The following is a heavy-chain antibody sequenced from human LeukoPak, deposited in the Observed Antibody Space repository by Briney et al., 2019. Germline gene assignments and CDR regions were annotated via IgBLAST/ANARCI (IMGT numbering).Heavy chain of an antibody. J-gene: IGHJ5*02. CDR1: GWSVNDYY. D-gene: IGHD2-2*01. V-gene: IGHV4-34*01. Sequence: SETLSLTCAVYGWSVNDYYWNCVRQPPGNGLEWIGEINARGDTNYNPSRKSRVTISVDSSKNQFSLTLTSMIAANTPINYCARCQVPAARGYNWFDPWGQGTLVTVSS. CDR3: ARCQVPAARGYNWFDP. CDR2: INARGDT.